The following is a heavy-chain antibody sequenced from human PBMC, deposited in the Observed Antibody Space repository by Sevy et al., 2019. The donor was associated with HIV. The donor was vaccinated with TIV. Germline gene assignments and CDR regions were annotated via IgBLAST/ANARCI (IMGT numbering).Heavy chain of an antibody. CDR3: ASWIAGWSDARDS. CDR1: GLTVSRTY. V-gene: IGHV3-53*01. Sequence: GGSLRLSCAVSGLTVSRTYMSWVRQAPGKGLEWVSVIYSGGSTDYADSVKGRFTISRDNSENTVNLQMNSLRVEDTAIYFCASWIAGWSDARDSWGQGTLVTVSS. J-gene: IGHJ4*02. CDR2: IYSGGST. D-gene: IGHD6-19*01.